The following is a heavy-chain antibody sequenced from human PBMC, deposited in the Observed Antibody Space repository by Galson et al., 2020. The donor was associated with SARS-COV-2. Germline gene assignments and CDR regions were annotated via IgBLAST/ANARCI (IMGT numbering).Heavy chain of an antibody. CDR1: GYIFTNYW. V-gene: IGHV5-51*01. D-gene: IGHD2-15*01. J-gene: IGHJ6*04. CDR3: ARQSTPPFYQCYMDV. Sequence: KIGESLKISCEGSGYIFTNYWIGWVRQMPGKGLEGDGNNHSGDPKPRYSPAFQGQVTFSADKSVNTPYLQWSSLKASDTATYFCARQSTPPFYQCYMDVWVKGTTGTVSS. CDR2: NHSGDPKP.